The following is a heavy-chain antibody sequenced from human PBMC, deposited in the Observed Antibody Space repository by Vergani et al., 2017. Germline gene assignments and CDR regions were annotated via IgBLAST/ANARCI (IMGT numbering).Heavy chain of an antibody. CDR2: INHRGST. Sequence: QVQLQQWVAGLLKPSETLSLTRAVYVGPFSGYYWSWMCPPPGKGLEWIGEINHRGSTNYNPPLKCRVTIAVDTSKSQFSLKLSSVTAADTAVYYCARGLGYCSGGSCYGRCFEHWGQGTLVTVSS. D-gene: IGHD2-15*01. CDR1: VGPFSGYY. V-gene: IGHV4-34*01. J-gene: IGHJ1*01. CDR3: ARGLGYCSGGSCYGRCFEH.